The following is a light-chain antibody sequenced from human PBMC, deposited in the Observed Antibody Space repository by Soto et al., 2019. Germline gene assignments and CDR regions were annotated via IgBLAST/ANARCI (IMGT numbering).Light chain of an antibody. CDR3: PQYNDWA. J-gene: IGKJ1*01. V-gene: IGKV3-15*01. CDR1: QSVSRN. Sequence: ITLTPSNLPGSEGERATLSCRASQSVSRNLAWYQQKPGQAPRLLIYGASTRATGIPVRFSGSGSGTEFTRTISSLQSEDFAVYYCPQYNDWAFAQGTKVDIK. CDR2: GAS.